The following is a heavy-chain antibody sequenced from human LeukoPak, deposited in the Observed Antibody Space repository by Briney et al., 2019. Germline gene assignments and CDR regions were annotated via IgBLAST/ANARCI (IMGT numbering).Heavy chain of an antibody. V-gene: IGHV3-53*01. Sequence: GGSLRLSCAASGFTVSSNYMSWVRQPPGKGLEWVSVIYSGGGTYYADSVKGRFTISRDNSKNTLYLQMNSLRAEDTAVYYCARSLPENSGYDSFDYWGQGTLVTVSS. J-gene: IGHJ4*02. CDR3: ARSLPENSGYDSFDY. D-gene: IGHD5-12*01. CDR2: IYSGGGT. CDR1: GFTVSSNY.